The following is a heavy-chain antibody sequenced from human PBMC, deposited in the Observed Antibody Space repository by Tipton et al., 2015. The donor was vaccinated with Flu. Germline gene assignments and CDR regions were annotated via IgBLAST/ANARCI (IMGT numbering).Heavy chain of an antibody. CDR2: VYTSGRT. Sequence: TLSLTCTVSGGSMRSGSFYWSWIRQPAGKGLEWIGRVYTSGRTNYNPSLQSRVRISIDTSKNQFSLMLTSVTAADTAVYYCAREKIPSSYYYDSSGYTIYFDYWVQGALVTVSS. V-gene: IGHV4-61*02. J-gene: IGHJ4*02. CDR3: AREKIPSSYYYDSSGYTIYFDY. D-gene: IGHD3-22*01. CDR1: GGSMRSGSFY.